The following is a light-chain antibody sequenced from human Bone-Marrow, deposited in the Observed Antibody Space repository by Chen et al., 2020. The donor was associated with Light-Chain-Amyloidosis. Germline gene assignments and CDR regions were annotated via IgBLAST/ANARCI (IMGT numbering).Light chain of an antibody. J-gene: IGLJ1*01. CDR1: SSDVGGDNH. CDR3: SSYTITNTLV. V-gene: IGLV2-14*01. Sequence: QSALTQPASVSGSPGQSITISCTGTSSDVGGDNHVSWYQQHPDKAPKLMIYEVTNRPSWVPDRFSDSTSDNTASLTISGLQTEDGADYFCSSYTITNTLVFGSGTRVTVL. CDR2: EVT.